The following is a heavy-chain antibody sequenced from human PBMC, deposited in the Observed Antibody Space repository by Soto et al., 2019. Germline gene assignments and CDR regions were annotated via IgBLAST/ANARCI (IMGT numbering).Heavy chain of an antibody. CDR3: ARAWNYYDSSGYFDAFDI. CDR2: INPNSGGT. J-gene: IGHJ3*02. D-gene: IGHD3-22*01. V-gene: IGHV1-2*04. CDR1: GYTFTGYY. Sequence: ASVKVSCKASGYTFTGYYMHWVRQAPGQGLEWMGWINPNSGGTNYAQKFQGWVTMTRDTSISTAYMELSRLRSDDTAVYYCARAWNYYDSSGYFDAFDIWGQGTMVTVSS.